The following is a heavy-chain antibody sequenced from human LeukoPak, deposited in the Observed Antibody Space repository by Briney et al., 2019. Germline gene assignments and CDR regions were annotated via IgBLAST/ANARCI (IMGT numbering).Heavy chain of an antibody. D-gene: IGHD3-22*01. J-gene: IGHJ4*02. CDR1: GFTFSSYE. CDR2: ISSSGGTI. Sequence: GGSLRLSCAASGFTFSSYEMNWVRQAPGKGLEWVSYISSSGGTIYYADSVKGRFTISRGNAKNSLYLQMNSLRAEDTAVYYCTRGQGQYYYDSSGYYKSSNYFDYWGQGTLVTVSS. CDR3: TRGQGQYYYDSSGYYKSSNYFDY. V-gene: IGHV3-48*03.